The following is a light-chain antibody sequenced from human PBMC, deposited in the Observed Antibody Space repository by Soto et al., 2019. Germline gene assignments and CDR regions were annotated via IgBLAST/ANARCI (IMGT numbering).Light chain of an antibody. CDR2: DDR. CDR3: QVWDSSSDQPV. Sequence: SYELTQPPSVSVAQGRTARITCGGNNIAAKSVHWYQQKPGQAPVLVVYDDRDRPSGVPERFSGSNSGNTATLTISRVEAGDAADFWCQVWDSSSDQPVFGGGTNFTVL. CDR1: NIAAKS. V-gene: IGLV3-21*02. J-gene: IGLJ2*01.